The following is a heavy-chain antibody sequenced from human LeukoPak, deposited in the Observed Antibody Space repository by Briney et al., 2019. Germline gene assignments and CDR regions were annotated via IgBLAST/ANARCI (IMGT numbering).Heavy chain of an antibody. CDR1: GFTFSSYE. CDR3: ARRGFYDTSGYLFDH. D-gene: IGHD3-22*01. J-gene: IGHJ4*02. CDR2: ISTSGSPI. V-gene: IGHV3-48*03. Sequence: GSLRLSCAASGFTFSSYEMNWVRQAPGKGLEWVPYISTSGSPIYYGNSVKGRFTISRDNAKNSLYLQMNSLRAEDTALYYCARRGFYDTSGYLFDHWGQGTLVTVSS.